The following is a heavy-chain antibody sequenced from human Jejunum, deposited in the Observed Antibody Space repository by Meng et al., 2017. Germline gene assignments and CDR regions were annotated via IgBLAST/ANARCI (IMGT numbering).Heavy chain of an antibody. CDR3: AKHLSGSYTFDS. CDR2: SGRSRDT. V-gene: IGHV3-23*04. J-gene: IGHJ4*02. Sequence: VGLVDAGGGLVQPGGSLSLSCAASGFNFSTNYMSWVRRAPGKGLEWVSASGRSRDTYYADSVKGRFTISRDTSKNTLYLEMNSLRAEDTAVYYCAKHLSGSYTFDSWGQGTLVTVSS. D-gene: IGHD1-26*01. CDR1: GFNFSTNY.